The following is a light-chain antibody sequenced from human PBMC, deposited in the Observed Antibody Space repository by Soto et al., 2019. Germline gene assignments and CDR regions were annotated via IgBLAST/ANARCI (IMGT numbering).Light chain of an antibody. CDR3: QQDSNSRT. CDR1: QSVSSSY. Sequence: EIVLTQSPGTLSLSPGERATLSCRASQSVSSSYLAWYQQKPGQAPRLLIYGASSRATGIPDRFSGSGSETDFTLTISRLEPEDFAVYYCQQDSNSRTFGQGNKV. J-gene: IGKJ1*01. CDR2: GAS. V-gene: IGKV3-20*01.